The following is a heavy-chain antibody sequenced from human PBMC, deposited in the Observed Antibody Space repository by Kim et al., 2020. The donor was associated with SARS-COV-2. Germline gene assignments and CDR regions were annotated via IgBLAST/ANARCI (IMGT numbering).Heavy chain of an antibody. J-gene: IGHJ4*02. CDR2: ISASGSST. Sequence: GGSLRLSCAVSGFTFSSYAMSWVRQAPGKGLEWVSSISASGSSTYYADSVKGRFTISRDISKNTLFLQMNSLRAEDTAVYYCAKPYYIGSYRFDYWGQGT. V-gene: IGHV3-23*01. CDR1: GFTFSSYA. D-gene: IGHD1-26*01. CDR3: AKPYYIGSYRFDY.